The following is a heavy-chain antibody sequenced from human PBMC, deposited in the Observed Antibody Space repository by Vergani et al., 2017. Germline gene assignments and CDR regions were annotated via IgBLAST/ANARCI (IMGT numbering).Heavy chain of an antibody. J-gene: IGHJ4*02. CDR2: ISGSGGST. D-gene: IGHD3-22*01. CDR1: GFTFSSYA. V-gene: IGHV3-23*04. Sequence: VQLVESGGGVVQPGRSLRLSCAASGFTFSSYAMSWVRQAPGKGLEWVSAISGSGGSTYYADSVKGRFTISRDNSKNTLYLQMNSLRAEDTAVYYCARASGGHYYDRMSHPPEIDYWGQGTLVTVSS. CDR3: ARASGGHYYDRMSHPPEIDY.